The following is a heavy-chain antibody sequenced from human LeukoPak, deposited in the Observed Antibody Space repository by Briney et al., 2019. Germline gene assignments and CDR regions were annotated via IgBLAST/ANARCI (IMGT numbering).Heavy chain of an antibody. V-gene: IGHV3-30*04. CDR2: ISHDGSDK. D-gene: IGHD4-17*01. Sequence: TGGSLRLSCAASGFTLKIYPMHWVRQAPGKGLEGLSVISHDGSDKNNADSVKGRFIISRDNSKNTIYLQLNSLRPEDTAMYYCAREGVQTTVDAFDIWGLGTMVIVSS. CDR1: GFTLKIYP. CDR3: AREGVQTTVDAFDI. J-gene: IGHJ3*02.